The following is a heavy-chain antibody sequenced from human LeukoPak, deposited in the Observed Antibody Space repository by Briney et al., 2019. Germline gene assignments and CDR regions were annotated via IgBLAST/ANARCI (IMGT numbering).Heavy chain of an antibody. CDR1: GFTFSSYG. Sequence: GRSLRLSCAASGFTFSSYGMHWVRQAPGKGLEWVAVIWYDGSNKYYADSVKGRFTISRDNSKNTLYLQMNSLRAEDTAVYYCAREFWSGYWDYWGQGTLVTVSS. D-gene: IGHD3-3*01. CDR2: IWYDGSNK. V-gene: IGHV3-30*19. CDR3: AREFWSGYWDY. J-gene: IGHJ4*02.